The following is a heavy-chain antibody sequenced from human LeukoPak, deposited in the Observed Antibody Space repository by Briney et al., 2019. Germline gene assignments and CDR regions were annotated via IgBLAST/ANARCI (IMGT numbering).Heavy chain of an antibody. CDR3: ARVPYLLYYYDSSGYSRVPYYMDV. CDR1: GYTFTNYD. Sequence: ASVKVSCKASGYTFTNYDINWVRQATGQGLEWMGWMNPNSGNTGYAQKFQGRVTMTRSTSISTAYMELSSLRFEDTAVYYCARVPYLLYYYDSSGYSRVPYYMDVWGKGTTVTVSS. CDR2: MNPNSGNT. V-gene: IGHV1-8*01. D-gene: IGHD3-22*01. J-gene: IGHJ6*03.